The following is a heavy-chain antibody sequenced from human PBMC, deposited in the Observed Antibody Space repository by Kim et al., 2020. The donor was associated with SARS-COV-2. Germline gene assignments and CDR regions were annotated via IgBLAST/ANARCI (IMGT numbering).Heavy chain of an antibody. CDR1: GYTFTSYD. V-gene: IGHV1-8*01. D-gene: IGHD3-16*01. CDR2: MNPNSGNT. J-gene: IGHJ4*02. CDR3: ARALAWGTYNTGFYYFDY. Sequence: ASVKVSCKASGYTFTSYDINWVRQATGQGLEWMGWMNPNSGNTGYAQKFQGRVTMTRNTSISTAYMELSSLRSEDTAVYYCARALAWGTYNTGFYYFDYWGQGTLVTVSS.